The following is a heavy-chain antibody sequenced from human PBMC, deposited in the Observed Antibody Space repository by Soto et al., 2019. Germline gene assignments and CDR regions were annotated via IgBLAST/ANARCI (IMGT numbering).Heavy chain of an antibody. CDR2: ISAPGVST. V-gene: IGHV3-23*01. J-gene: IGHJ4*02. CDR3: AKGSSGDSGRYFGS. Sequence: EVQLLESGGGLVQPGGSLRLSCAASGFTFRNYAMAWVRQAPGKGLEWVSSISAPGVSTFYADSVKGRFSISRDNSKNTLYLQMKSLRVEDTALYYCAKGSSGDSGRYFGSWGQGTLVTVSS. D-gene: IGHD4-17*01. CDR1: GFTFRNYA.